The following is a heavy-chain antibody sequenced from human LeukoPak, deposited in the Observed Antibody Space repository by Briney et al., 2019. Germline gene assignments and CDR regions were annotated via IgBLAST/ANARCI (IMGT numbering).Heavy chain of an antibody. D-gene: IGHD6-19*01. CDR2: VYYSGST. CDR1: GGSISNYY. V-gene: IGHV4-59*01. CDR3: ARDNSGGWYFNY. J-gene: IGHJ4*02. Sequence: SETLSLTCTVSGGSISNYYCSWLRQSPGKGLEWIGYVYYSGSTNYNPSLKSRVTISVDTSKSQFSLKLSSVTAADTAVYYCARDNSGGWYFNYWGQGTLVTVSS.